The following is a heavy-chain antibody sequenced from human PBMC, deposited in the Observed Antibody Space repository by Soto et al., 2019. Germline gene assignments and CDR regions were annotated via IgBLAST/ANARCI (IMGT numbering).Heavy chain of an antibody. D-gene: IGHD3-10*01. Sequence: TLSLTCAFYGGSFSGYYWSWIRQPPGKGLEWIGEINHSGSTNYNPSLKSRVTISVDTSKNQFSLKLSSVTAADKAVYYCGVGNYYYGMDVWGQGTTVTVSS. V-gene: IGHV4-34*01. CDR2: INHSGST. CDR3: GVGNYYYGMDV. J-gene: IGHJ6*02. CDR1: GGSFSGYY.